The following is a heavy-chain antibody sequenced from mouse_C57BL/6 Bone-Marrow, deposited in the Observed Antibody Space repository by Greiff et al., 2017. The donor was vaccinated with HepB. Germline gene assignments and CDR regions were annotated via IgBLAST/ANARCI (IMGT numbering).Heavy chain of an antibody. CDR1: GFTFSSYG. J-gene: IGHJ2*01. V-gene: IGHV5-6*01. CDR2: ISSGGSYT. D-gene: IGHD2-4*01. CDR3: ARHYDYDVNYFDY. Sequence: EVKLMESGGDLVKPGGSLKLSCAASGFTFSSYGMSWVRQTPDKRLEWVATISSGGSYTYYPDSVKGRFTISRDNAKNTLYLQMSSLKSEDTAMYYCARHYDYDVNYFDYWGQGTTLTVSS.